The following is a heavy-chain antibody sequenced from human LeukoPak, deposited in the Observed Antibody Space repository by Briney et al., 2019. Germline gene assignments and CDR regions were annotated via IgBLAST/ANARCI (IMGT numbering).Heavy chain of an antibody. CDR1: GFTFSSYA. J-gene: IGHJ3*02. V-gene: IGHV3-23*01. Sequence: EPGGSLRLSCAASGFTFSSYAMSWVRQAPGKGLEWVSAITGGGSTYYADSVKGRFTISRDNSKNTLSLQMSSLRAEDTAIYYCAKPYGGNLADGFDIWGQGTMVTVSS. CDR2: ITGGGST. D-gene: IGHD4-23*01. CDR3: AKPYGGNLADGFDI.